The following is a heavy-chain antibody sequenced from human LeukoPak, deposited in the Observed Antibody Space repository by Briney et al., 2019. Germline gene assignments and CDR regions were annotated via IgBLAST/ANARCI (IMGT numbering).Heavy chain of an antibody. CDR3: AKDRSGYSSS. Sequence: GRSLRLSCAASGFTFSSYGMHWVRQAPGKGLEWVAVISYDGSNKYYADSVKGRFTISRDNSKNTLYLQMNSLRAEDTAVYYCAKDRSGYSSSWGQGTLVTVSS. J-gene: IGHJ4*02. D-gene: IGHD6-13*01. V-gene: IGHV3-30*18. CDR2: ISYDGSNK. CDR1: GFTFSSYG.